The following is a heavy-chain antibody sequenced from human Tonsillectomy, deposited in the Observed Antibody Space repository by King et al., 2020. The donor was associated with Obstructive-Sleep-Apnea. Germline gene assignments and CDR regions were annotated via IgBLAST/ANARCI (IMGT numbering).Heavy chain of an antibody. CDR2: ISYDGNNK. CDR3: AKGRDYGPSGSDY. J-gene: IGHJ4*02. CDR1: GFTFNSYG. D-gene: IGHD4-17*01. V-gene: IGHV3-30*18. Sequence: LVESGGGVVQPGRSLRLSCAASGFTFNSYGMHWVRQAPGKGLEWVAVISYDGNNKYYADSVKGRFTISRDNSKNTQSLQMNSVRTDDTAVYYCAKGRDYGPSGSDYWGQGTLVTVSS.